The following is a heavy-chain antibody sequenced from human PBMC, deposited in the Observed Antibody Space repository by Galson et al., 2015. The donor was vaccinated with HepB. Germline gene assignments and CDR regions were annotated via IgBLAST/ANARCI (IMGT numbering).Heavy chain of an antibody. Sequence: SLRLSCAASGFTFSSYGMHWVRQAPGKGLEWVAVISYDGTNKYYADSVKGRFTISRDTSKNTLYLQMNSLRDEDMAVYYCAKDAMWFGELLGPHFDYWGQGTLVTVSS. CDR1: GFTFSSYG. J-gene: IGHJ4*02. V-gene: IGHV3-30*18. CDR2: ISYDGTNK. CDR3: AKDAMWFGELLGPHFDY. D-gene: IGHD3-10*01.